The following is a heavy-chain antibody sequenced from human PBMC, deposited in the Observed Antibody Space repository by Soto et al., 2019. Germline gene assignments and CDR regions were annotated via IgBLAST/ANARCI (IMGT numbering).Heavy chain of an antibody. CDR3: ARDGGAYYDFWSGYFTYYGSGGFDY. CDR1: GYTFTSYG. V-gene: IGHV1-18*01. Sequence: QVQLVQSGAEVKKPGASVKVSCKASGYTFTSYGISWVRQAPGQGLEWMGWISAYNGNTNYAQKLQGRVTMTTDTSTSTAYMELRSLRSDDTAVYYCARDGGAYYDFWSGYFTYYGSGGFDYWGQGTLVTVSS. J-gene: IGHJ4*02. D-gene: IGHD3-3*01. CDR2: ISAYNGNT.